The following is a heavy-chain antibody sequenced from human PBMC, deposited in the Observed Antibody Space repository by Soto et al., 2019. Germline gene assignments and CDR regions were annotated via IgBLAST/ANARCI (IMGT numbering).Heavy chain of an antibody. Sequence: GGSLRLSCAASGFTFSSYAMSWVRQAPGKGLEWVSAISGSGGSTYYADSVKGRFTISRDNSKNTLYLQMNSLRAEDTAVYYCAKDSRMLTSYYYDSSGDTDAFDIWGQGTMVTVSS. CDR1: GFTFSSYA. CDR3: AKDSRMLTSYYYDSSGDTDAFDI. D-gene: IGHD3-22*01. CDR2: ISGSGGST. V-gene: IGHV3-23*01. J-gene: IGHJ3*02.